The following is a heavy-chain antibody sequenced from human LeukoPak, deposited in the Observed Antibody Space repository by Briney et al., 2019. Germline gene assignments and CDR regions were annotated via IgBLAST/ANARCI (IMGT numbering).Heavy chain of an antibody. CDR3: ARDSSGWFKN. CDR1: GDSISNYY. J-gene: IGHJ4*02. D-gene: IGHD6-19*01. V-gene: IGHV4-59*01. CDR2: IHYSGST. Sequence: SETLSLTCTVSGDSISNYYWSWIRQPPGKGLEWIGYIHYSGSTNYNPSLKSRVTISVDTSKNQFSLKLSSVTAADTAVYYCARDSSGWFKNWGQGTLVTVSS.